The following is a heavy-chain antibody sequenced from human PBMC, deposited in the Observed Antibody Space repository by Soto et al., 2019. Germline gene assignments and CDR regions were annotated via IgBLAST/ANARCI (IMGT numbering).Heavy chain of an antibody. Sequence: QVQLVQSGGGVFQPGRSLRLSCSASGFNFNTYFMHWVRQAPGKGLEWVAMIFPNGRDKEYADSVKGRFTISRDNSNTRMYLQMDSLRPEDTAVYYCARDNKNWSNCDLAYWGQGALVTVSS. CDR3: ARDNKNWSNCDLAY. CDR1: GFNFNTYF. CDR2: IFPNGRDK. J-gene: IGHJ4*02. V-gene: IGHV3-30*13. D-gene: IGHD2-21*01.